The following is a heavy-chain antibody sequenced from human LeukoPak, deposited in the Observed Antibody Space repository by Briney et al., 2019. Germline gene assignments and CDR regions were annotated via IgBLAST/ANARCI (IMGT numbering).Heavy chain of an antibody. J-gene: IGHJ6*02. V-gene: IGHV4-34*01. Sequence: PSETLSLTCAVYGGSFSGYYWSWIRQPPGKGLKWIGEINHSGSTNYNPSLKSRVTISVDTSKNQFSLKLSSVTAADTAVYYCARVLIPPYCSSTSCYARYYYYGMDVWGQGTTVTVSS. D-gene: IGHD2-2*01. CDR2: INHSGST. CDR1: GGSFSGYY. CDR3: ARVLIPPYCSSTSCYARYYYYGMDV.